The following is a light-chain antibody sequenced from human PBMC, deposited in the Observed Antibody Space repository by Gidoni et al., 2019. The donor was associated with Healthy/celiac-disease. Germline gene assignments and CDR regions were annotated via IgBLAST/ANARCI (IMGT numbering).Light chain of an antibody. CDR3: QQYYSFLYT. CDR2: AAS. J-gene: IGKJ2*01. Sequence: VIWMTQPPSLLSASTGDRVTIRCRMIQGISSYVAWYQQKPGKAPELLIYAASTLQSGVPSRFSGSGSGTDFTLTISCLQSEDFATYYCQQYYSFLYTFXQXTKLEIK. V-gene: IGKV1D-8*01. CDR1: QGISSY.